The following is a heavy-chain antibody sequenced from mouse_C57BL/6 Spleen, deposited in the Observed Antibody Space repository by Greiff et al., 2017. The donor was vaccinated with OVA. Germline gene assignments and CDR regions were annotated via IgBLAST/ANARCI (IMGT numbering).Heavy chain of an antibody. D-gene: IGHD1-1*01. V-gene: IGHV1-61*01. CDR1: GYTFTSYW. Sequence: QVQLQQPGAELVRPGSSVKLSCKASGYTFTSYWMDWVKQRPGQGLEWIGNIYPSDSETHYNQKFKDKATLTVDKSSSTAYMQLSSLTSEDSAVYYCAKDYYGRGAYWGQGTLVNVSA. J-gene: IGHJ3*01. CDR3: AKDYYGRGAY. CDR2: IYPSDSET.